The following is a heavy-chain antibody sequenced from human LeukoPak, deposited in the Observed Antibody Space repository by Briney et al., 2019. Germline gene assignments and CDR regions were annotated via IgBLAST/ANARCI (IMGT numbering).Heavy chain of an antibody. V-gene: IGHV1-2*02. Sequence: ASVEVSCKASGYTFTGYYMHWVRQAPGQGLEWMGWINPNSGGTNYAQKFQGRVTMTRDTSISTAYMELSRLRSDDTAVYYCARDWAWYYYDSSGLPDLYYYYYYMDVWGKGTTVTVSS. CDR3: ARDWAWYYYDSSGLPDLYYYYYYMDV. CDR2: INPNSGGT. CDR1: GYTFTGYY. J-gene: IGHJ6*03. D-gene: IGHD3-22*01.